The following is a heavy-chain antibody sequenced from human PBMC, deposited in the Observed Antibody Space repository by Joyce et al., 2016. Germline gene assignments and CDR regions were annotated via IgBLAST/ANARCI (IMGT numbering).Heavy chain of an antibody. CDR2: LRSSSSCI. CDR1: GFTFGSYS. Sequence: EVQLVESGGGQVKPGGSLRLSCAAAGFTFGSYSMSWVRQAPGKGLEWVSSLRSSSSCIKYTDSVKGRFTISRDNAKNSLYLQMNSLRVEDTAVYYCARSSYTNGIFDYWGQGTLVTVSS. D-gene: IGHD2-8*01. CDR3: ARSSYTNGIFDY. J-gene: IGHJ4*02. V-gene: IGHV3-21*01.